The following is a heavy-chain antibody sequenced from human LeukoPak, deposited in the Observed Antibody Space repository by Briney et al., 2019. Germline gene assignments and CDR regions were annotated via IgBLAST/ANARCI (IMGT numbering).Heavy chain of an antibody. V-gene: IGHV3-48*01. CDR3: ARAFPTARDYYFDY. Sequence: PGGSLRLSCAASGFTFSSYSMNWVRQAPGKGLEWVSYISSSSSTIYYADSVKGRFTISRDNAKNSLCLQMNSLRAEDTAVYYCARAFPTARDYYFDYWGQGTLVTVSS. CDR1: GFTFSSYS. CDR2: ISSSSSTI. J-gene: IGHJ4*02. D-gene: IGHD2-21*01.